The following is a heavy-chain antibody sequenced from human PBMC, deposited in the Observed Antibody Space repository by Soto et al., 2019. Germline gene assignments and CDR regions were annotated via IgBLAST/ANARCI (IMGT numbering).Heavy chain of an antibody. CDR3: ARDSGVTESDY. CDR2: INPSGGST. J-gene: IGHJ4*02. Sequence: GASVKVSCKASGYTSTSYYMHWVRQAPGQGLEWMGIINPSGGSTSYAQKFQGRVTMTRDTSTSTVYMELSSLRSEDTAVYYCARDSGVTESDYWGQGTLVTVSS. V-gene: IGHV1-46*01. CDR1: GYTSTSYY. D-gene: IGHD2-21*02.